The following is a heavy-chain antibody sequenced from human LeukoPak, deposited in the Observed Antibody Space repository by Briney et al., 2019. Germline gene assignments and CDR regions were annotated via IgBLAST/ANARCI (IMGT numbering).Heavy chain of an antibody. CDR1: GGSISSYY. J-gene: IGHJ4*02. D-gene: IGHD6-19*01. CDR2: IDHSGST. CDR3: ARDSALAQAVMFDY. Sequence: SETLSLTCTVSGGSISSYYWGWIRQPPGKGLEWTGSIDHSGSTYYNLSLKSRITISVDMSKNQFSLKLSSVTAADTAVYYCARDSALAQAVMFDYWGQGTLVTVSS. V-gene: IGHV4-38-2*02.